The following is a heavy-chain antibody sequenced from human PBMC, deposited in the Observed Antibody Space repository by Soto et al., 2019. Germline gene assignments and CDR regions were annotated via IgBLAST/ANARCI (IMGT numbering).Heavy chain of an antibody. J-gene: IGHJ4*02. CDR1: GYTFTSYD. D-gene: IGHD3-16*02. CDR2: MNPNSGNT. CDR3: ASACVIRRRENFDY. Sequence: QVQLVQSGAEVKKPGASVKVSCKASGYTFTSYDINWVRQATGQGLEWMGWMNPNSGNTGHAEKFQSRVTMTRNTSIRTVYMGLSSLRSEDTAVYYGASACVIRRRENFDYWGQGTMNTVSS. V-gene: IGHV1-8*01.